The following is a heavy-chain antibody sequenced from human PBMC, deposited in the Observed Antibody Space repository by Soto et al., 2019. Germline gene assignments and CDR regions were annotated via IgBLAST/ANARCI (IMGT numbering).Heavy chain of an antibody. CDR3: AKDQGSSWYEIDY. CDR1: GVTFSNYA. V-gene: IGHV3-23*01. Sequence: GGSLRLSCAASGVTFSNYAVTWVRQAPGKGLEWVSTISGSGGSTYYADSVKGRFTISRDNSKNTLYLQMNSLRAEYTAVYYCAKDQGSSWYEIDYWGQGTLVTVSS. CDR2: ISGSGGST. D-gene: IGHD6-13*01. J-gene: IGHJ4*02.